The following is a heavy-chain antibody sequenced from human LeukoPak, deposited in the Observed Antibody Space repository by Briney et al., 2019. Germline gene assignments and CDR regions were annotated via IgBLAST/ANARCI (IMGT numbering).Heavy chain of an antibody. CDR2: IYSGGST. V-gene: IGHV3-53*05. J-gene: IGHJ5*02. Sequence: GGSLRLSCAASGFTVSSNYMSWVRQAPGKGLEWVSVIYSGGSTYYADSVKGRFTISRDNSKNTLYLQMNSLRAEDTAVYYCARGVRYDIPPFDPWGQGTLVTVSS. D-gene: IGHD3-9*01. CDR1: GFTVSSNY. CDR3: ARGVRYDIPPFDP.